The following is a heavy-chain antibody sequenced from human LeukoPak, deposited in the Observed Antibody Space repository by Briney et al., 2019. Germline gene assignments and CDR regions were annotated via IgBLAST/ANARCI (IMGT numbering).Heavy chain of an antibody. V-gene: IGHV1-2*06. J-gene: IGHJ4*02. CDR1: GYTFTGYY. CDR3: LRNGGDVKE. CDR2: INPISGGA. D-gene: IGHD2-21*02. Sequence: ASVKVSCKASGYTFTGYYMHWVRQAPGQGLEWMGRINPISGGADYAQRFQGMVTMTRDTSINTAYMELTSLRSDDTAVYYCLRNGGDVKEWGQGTLVTVSS.